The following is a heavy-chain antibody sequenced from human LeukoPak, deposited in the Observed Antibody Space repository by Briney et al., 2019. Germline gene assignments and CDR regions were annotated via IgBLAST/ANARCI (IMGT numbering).Heavy chain of an antibody. CDR1: GFTFGDTW. CDR2: IKQDGSEK. CDR3: ARVGHGDYVR. D-gene: IGHD4-17*01. V-gene: IGHV3-7*03. Sequence: GGSLRLSCAASGFTFGDTWMNWVRQVPGQGLEWVANIKQDGSEKFYVASVKGRFTISRDNGKSSLYLQMNSLRAEDTAVYYCARVGHGDYVRWGQGTLVTVSS. J-gene: IGHJ4*02.